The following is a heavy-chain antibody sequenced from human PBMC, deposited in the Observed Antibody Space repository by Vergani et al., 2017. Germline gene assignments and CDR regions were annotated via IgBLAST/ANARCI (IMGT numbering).Heavy chain of an antibody. CDR3: ARDALNMVRGVSRGRNWFDP. CDR2: IIPIFGTA. J-gene: IGHJ5*02. V-gene: IGHV1-69*13. Sequence: QVQLVQSGAEVKKPGSSVKVSCKASGGTFSSYAISWVRQAPGQGIEWMGRIIPIFGTANYAQKFQGRVTITADESTSTAYMELSSLRSEDTAVYYCARDALNMVRGVSRGRNWFDPWGQGTLVTVSS. D-gene: IGHD3-10*01. CDR1: GGTFSSYA.